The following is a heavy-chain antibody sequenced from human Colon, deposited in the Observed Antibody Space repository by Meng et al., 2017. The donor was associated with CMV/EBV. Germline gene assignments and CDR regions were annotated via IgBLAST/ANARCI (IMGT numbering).Heavy chain of an antibody. CDR2: ISSSGSSI. V-gene: IGHV3-11*01. J-gene: IGHJ4*02. Sequence: GESLKISCAASGFTFSDYYMTWIRQAPGKGLEWVSYISSSGSSIYYADSVRGRFTISRDNAKNSLSLQMNSLRAEDTAVYYCARSKSRQWLVRDRYFDHWGQGMLVTVSS. CDR3: ARSKSRQWLVRDRYFDH. D-gene: IGHD6-19*01. CDR1: GFTFSDYY.